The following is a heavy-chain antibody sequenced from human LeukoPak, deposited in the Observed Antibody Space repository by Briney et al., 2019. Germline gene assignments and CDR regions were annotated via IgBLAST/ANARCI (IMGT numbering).Heavy chain of an antibody. Sequence: GGSLRLSCAASGFTFSSYAMSWVRQAPGKGLEWVSAISGSGGSTYYADSVKGRFTISRDNSKNTLYLQMNSLRAEDTAVYYCATNLYLSGSYFDHWGQGTLVTVSS. J-gene: IGHJ4*02. V-gene: IGHV3-23*01. CDR3: ATNLYLSGSYFDH. D-gene: IGHD1-26*01. CDR1: GFTFSSYA. CDR2: ISGSGGST.